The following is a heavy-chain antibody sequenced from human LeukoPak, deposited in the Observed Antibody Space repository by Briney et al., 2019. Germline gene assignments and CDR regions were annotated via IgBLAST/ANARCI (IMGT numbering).Heavy chain of an antibody. V-gene: IGHV3-53*01. CDR2: IYSGGST. J-gene: IGHJ4*02. CDR3: AKTPRTGYSSGWYGSGTSYFDY. Sequence: GGSLRLSCAASGFTVSSNYMSWVRQAPGKGLEWVSVIYSGGSTYYADSVKGRFTISRDNSKNTLYLQMNSLRAEDTAVYYCAKTPRTGYSSGWYGSGTSYFDYWGRGTLVTVSS. CDR1: GFTVSSNY. D-gene: IGHD6-19*01.